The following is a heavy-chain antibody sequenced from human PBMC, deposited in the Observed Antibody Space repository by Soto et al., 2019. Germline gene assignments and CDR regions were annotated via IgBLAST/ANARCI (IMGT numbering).Heavy chain of an antibody. Sequence: ASETLSLTCTVSGGSISSSSYYWGWIRQPPGKGLEWIGSIYYSGSTYYNPSLKSRVTISVDTSKNQFSLKLSSVTAADTAVYYCARNFQFLEWLNWFDPWGQGTLVTVSS. CDR3: ARNFQFLEWLNWFDP. V-gene: IGHV4-39*01. CDR2: IYYSGST. D-gene: IGHD3-3*01. J-gene: IGHJ5*02. CDR1: GGSISSSSYY.